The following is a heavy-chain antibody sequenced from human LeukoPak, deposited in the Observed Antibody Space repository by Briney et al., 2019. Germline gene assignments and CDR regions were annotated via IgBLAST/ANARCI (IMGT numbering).Heavy chain of an antibody. CDR1: GGTFSSYA. Sequence: SVKVSCKASGGTFSSYAISWVRPAPGQGLEWMGGIIPIFGTANYAQKFQGRVTITTDESASTAYMELSSLRSEDTAVYYCAQNSGSYLYAFDIWGQGTMVTVSS. J-gene: IGHJ3*02. D-gene: IGHD1-26*01. CDR3: AQNSGSYLYAFDI. V-gene: IGHV1-69*05. CDR2: IIPIFGTA.